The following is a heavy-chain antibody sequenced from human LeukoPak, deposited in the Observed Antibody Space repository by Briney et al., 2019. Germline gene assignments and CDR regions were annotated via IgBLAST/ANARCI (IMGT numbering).Heavy chain of an antibody. Sequence: GGSLRLSCSASGFTFSSYAMHWVRQAPGKGLEYVSVISSNGGSTYYADSVKGRFTISRDNSKNTLYLQMSSLRAEDTAVHYCVKGRITMVRGVFDYWGQGTLVTVSS. CDR2: ISSNGGST. V-gene: IGHV3-64D*09. CDR3: VKGRITMVRGVFDY. J-gene: IGHJ4*02. D-gene: IGHD3-10*01. CDR1: GFTFSSYA.